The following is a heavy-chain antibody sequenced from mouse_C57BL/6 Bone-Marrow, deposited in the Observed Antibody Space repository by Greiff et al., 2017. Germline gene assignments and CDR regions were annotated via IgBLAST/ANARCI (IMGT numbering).Heavy chain of an antibody. J-gene: IGHJ2*01. Sequence: QVQLKQPGAELVKPGASVTMSCKASGYTFTSYWITWVKQRPGQGLEWIGDIYPTSGRTNYNEKFKSKAILTVDTSSNTAYMQLSSLTSEDSAVFYCARSGPLGRSFDYWGQGTTLPVSS. D-gene: IGHD4-1*01. V-gene: IGHV1-55*01. CDR3: ARSGPLGRSFDY. CDR2: IYPTSGRT. CDR1: GYTFTSYW.